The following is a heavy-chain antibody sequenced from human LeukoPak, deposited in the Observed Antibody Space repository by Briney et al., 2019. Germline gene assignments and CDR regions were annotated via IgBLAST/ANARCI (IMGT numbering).Heavy chain of an antibody. V-gene: IGHV1-3*01. CDR1: GYTFTSYA. CDR2: INAGNGNT. CDR3: ARDKRAGVVTAVYDY. J-gene: IGHJ4*02. Sequence: GASVKVSCKASGYTFTSYAMHWVRQAPGQRLEWMGWINAGNGNTKYSQKFQGRVTITRDTSASTAYMELSSLRSEDTAVYYCARDKRAGVVTAVYDYWGQGTLVTVSS. D-gene: IGHD2-21*02.